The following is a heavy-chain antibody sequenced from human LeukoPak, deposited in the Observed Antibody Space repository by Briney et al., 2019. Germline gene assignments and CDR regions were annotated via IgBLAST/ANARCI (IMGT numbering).Heavy chain of an antibody. CDR1: GGSFSSGSYY. D-gene: IGHD4-17*01. CDR3: ARDGSTVTTPLDY. Sequence: PSETLSLTCTVSGGSFSSGSYYWGWLRQPPGKGLEWIGTIYYSGSTYYSPSLKSRVTISVDTSKSQFSLKLSSVTAADTAVYYCARDGSTVTTPLDYWGQGTLVTVSS. CDR2: IYYSGST. J-gene: IGHJ4*02. V-gene: IGHV4-39*07.